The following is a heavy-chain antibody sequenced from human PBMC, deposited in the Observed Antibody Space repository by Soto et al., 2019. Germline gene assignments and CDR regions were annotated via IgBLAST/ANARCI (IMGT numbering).Heavy chain of an antibody. Sequence: EVQLLESGGGLARPGGSLRLSCVASGFIFSDYGMTWVRQAPGKGLEWVATISASGGNIEYTDSLKGRFTISRDNSKNTVYLQLNGLTAGDTAIYYCAKVAGGLGYFDLWGRGTLVTVPS. V-gene: IGHV3-23*01. J-gene: IGHJ2*01. CDR1: GFIFSDYG. D-gene: IGHD3-16*01. CDR3: AKVAGGLGYFDL. CDR2: ISASGGNI.